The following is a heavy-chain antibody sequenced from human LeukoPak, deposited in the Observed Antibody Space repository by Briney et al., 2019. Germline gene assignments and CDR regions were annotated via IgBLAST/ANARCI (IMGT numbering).Heavy chain of an antibody. D-gene: IGHD3-3*01. J-gene: IGHJ3*02. V-gene: IGHV3-21*01. CDR3: AREGGNVLRFLEWSDAFDI. CDR2: ISSSSSYI. CDR1: GFTFSSYS. Sequence: GGSLRLSCAASGFTFSSYSMNWVRQAPGKGLEWVSSISSSSSYIYYADSVKGRFTISRDNAKNSLYLQMNSLRAEDTAVYYCAREGGNVLRFLEWSDAFDIWGQGTMVTVSS.